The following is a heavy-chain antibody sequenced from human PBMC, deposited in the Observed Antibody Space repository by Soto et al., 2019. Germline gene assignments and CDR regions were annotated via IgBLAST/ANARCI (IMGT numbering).Heavy chain of an antibody. J-gene: IGHJ4*02. Sequence: GESRKISCEASGYRFTSHWIMWVRQMPGKGLEWVGKIDPTDSEARYSPSFQGHVRFSVDTSNNTAFLQWNGLKASDTAIYYFARQEEAVYSYGYVYYWGMGTLVTVSS. CDR2: IDPTDSEA. CDR1: GYRFTSHW. CDR3: ARQEEAVYSYGYVYY. D-gene: IGHD3-16*01. V-gene: IGHV5-10-1*01.